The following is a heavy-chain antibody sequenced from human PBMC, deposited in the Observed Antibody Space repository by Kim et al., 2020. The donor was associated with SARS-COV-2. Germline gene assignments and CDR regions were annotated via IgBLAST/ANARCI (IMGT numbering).Heavy chain of an antibody. CDR3: ARDQGWLQPFDY. Sequence: YHPAPKSRVTISVDTSKNQFSLKLSSVTAADTAVYYCARDQGWLQPFDYWGQGTLVTVSS. J-gene: IGHJ4*02. V-gene: IGHV4-59*01. D-gene: IGHD5-12*01.